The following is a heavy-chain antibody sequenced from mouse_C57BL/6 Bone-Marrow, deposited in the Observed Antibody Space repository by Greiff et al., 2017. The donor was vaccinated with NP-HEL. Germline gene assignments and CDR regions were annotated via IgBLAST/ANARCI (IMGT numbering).Heavy chain of an antibody. D-gene: IGHD2-3*01. CDR3: ARWGGWLMEFAY. CDR1: GYTFTSYW. Sequence: VKLQQPGAELVRPGSSVKLSCKASGYTFTSYWMDWVKQRPGQGLEWIGNIYPSDSETHYNQKFKDKATLTVDKSSSTAYMQLSSLTSEDSAVYYCARWGGWLMEFAYWGQGTLVTVSA. J-gene: IGHJ3*01. V-gene: IGHV1-61*01. CDR2: IYPSDSET.